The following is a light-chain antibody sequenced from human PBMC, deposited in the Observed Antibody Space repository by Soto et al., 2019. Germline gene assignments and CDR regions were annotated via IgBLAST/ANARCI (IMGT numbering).Light chain of an antibody. CDR1: QSVSNTY. CDR3: QQYDGSPWT. Sequence: EIVLTQSPGTLSLSPGERATLSCRASQSVSNTYLAWYQQKPGQAPRLLISAASSRATGIPDGFSGSGSGTDFTLTISRLEPEDFAVYYCQQYDGSPWTFGQGTKVEIK. V-gene: IGKV3-20*01. J-gene: IGKJ1*01. CDR2: AAS.